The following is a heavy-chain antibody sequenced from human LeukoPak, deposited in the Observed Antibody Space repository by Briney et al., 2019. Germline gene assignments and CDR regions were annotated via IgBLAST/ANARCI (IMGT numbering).Heavy chain of an antibody. CDR3: ARSDDIVVRI. V-gene: IGHV4-59*08. Sequence: PSETLSLTCTVSGGSISSYYWSWIRQPPGKGLEWIGYIYYSGSTNYNPSLKSRVTISVDTSKNQFSLKLSSVTAADTAVYYCARSDDIVVRIWGQGTMDTVSS. CDR1: GGSISSYY. J-gene: IGHJ3*02. CDR2: IYYSGST. D-gene: IGHD2-15*01.